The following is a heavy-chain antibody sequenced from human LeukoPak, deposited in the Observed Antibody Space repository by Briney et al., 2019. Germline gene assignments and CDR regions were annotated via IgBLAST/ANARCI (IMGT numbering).Heavy chain of an antibody. V-gene: IGHV3-7*05. J-gene: IGHJ4*02. Sequence: GGSLRLSCAASGFTLCSYWMTRVRPAPGKGLEWVASISEDGSGRWYVDSVKGRFTISRDNAKNSLSLQMISLRGDDTAVYDCVRFRTGFDYWGQGILVSVSS. D-gene: IGHD4-17*01. CDR1: GFTLCSYW. CDR3: VRFRTGFDY. CDR2: ISEDGSGR.